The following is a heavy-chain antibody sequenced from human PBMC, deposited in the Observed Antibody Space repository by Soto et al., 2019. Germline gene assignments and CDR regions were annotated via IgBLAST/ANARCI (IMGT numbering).Heavy chain of an antibody. V-gene: IGHV4-4*07. CDR3: ARGGRDGFDI. CDR1: GGSXXTYX. Sequence: QVQXQESGPGLVXPSETLSLTCTXXGGSXXTYXWNXXXXXXGKGLEWIGRVYISGSTNYHPSLKSRVAMSVDTSNNQFSLKVTSVTAADTAVYYCARGGRDGFDIWGQGTMVTVSS. J-gene: IGHJ3*02. CDR2: VYISGST.